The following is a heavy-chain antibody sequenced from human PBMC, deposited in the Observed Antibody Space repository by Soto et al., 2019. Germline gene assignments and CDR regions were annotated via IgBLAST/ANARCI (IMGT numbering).Heavy chain of an antibody. CDR2: IIPVFDTV. Sequence: QEQLVQSGAEVKKSGSSVKVSCKDTGGLFSSYAVSWVRQAPGQGLEWMGGIIPVFDTVYYAQKFQGRVKVTADESTNTAYMELSSLRSEDTAMYYCARGGSGYVWFNDLWGQGTLVTVSS. CDR3: ARGGSGYVWFNDL. V-gene: IGHV1-69*01. J-gene: IGHJ5*02. CDR1: GGLFSSYA. D-gene: IGHD3-22*01.